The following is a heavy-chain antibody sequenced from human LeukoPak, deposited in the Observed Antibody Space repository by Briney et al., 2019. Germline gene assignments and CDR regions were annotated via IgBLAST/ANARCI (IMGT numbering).Heavy chain of an antibody. CDR1: GYTLTELS. J-gene: IGHJ4*02. CDR3: ARGGLRWYPYYFDY. Sequence: ASVKVSCKVSGYTLTELSMHWVRQAPGKGLEWMGGFDPEDGETIYAQKFQGRVTITADKSTGTAYMELSSLRSEDTAVYYCARGGLRWYPYYFDYWGQGTLVTVSS. CDR2: FDPEDGET. D-gene: IGHD4-23*01. V-gene: IGHV1-24*01.